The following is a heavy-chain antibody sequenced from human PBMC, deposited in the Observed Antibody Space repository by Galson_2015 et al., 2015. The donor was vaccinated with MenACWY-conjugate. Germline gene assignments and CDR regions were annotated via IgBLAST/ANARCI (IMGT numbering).Heavy chain of an antibody. CDR3: ARDSGCTNGVCINWFDP. Sequence: SETLSLTCAVSGGSISSSNWWSWVRQPPGKGLEWIGEIYHSGSTNYNPSLKSRVTISVDKSKNQFSLKLSSVTAADTAVYYCARDSGCTNGVCINWFDPWGQGTLVTVSS. CDR1: GGSISSSNW. D-gene: IGHD2-8*01. CDR2: IYHSGST. V-gene: IGHV4-4*02. J-gene: IGHJ5*02.